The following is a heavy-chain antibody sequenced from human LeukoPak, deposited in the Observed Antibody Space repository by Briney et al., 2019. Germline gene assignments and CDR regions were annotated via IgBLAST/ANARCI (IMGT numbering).Heavy chain of an antibody. D-gene: IGHD3-10*01. Sequence: PGRSLRLSCAGSGFTFSSYGMHWVRQAPGKGLEWVAVISSDGSNTFYVDSVKGRFTSSRDNSKNTVYLQMNSLRAEDTAVYFCAKETYYGSGSYCDYWGQGTLVTVSS. CDR2: ISSDGSNT. CDR3: AKETYYGSGSYCDY. J-gene: IGHJ4*02. CDR1: GFTFSSYG. V-gene: IGHV3-30*18.